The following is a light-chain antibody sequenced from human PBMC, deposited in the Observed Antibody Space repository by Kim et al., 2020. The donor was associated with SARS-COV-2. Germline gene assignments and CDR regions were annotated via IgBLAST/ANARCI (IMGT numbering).Light chain of an antibody. J-gene: IGKJ2*01. V-gene: IGKV3-20*01. CDR2: GTS. CDR1: QTVTNSY. Sequence: LFPGERATLSSRASQTVTNSYLAWYQQKPGQAPRLLIFGTSSRATGIPDRFSGSESGTDFTLTISRLEPEDSAVYYCQQYGSSPHTFGQGTKLEI. CDR3: QQYGSSPHT.